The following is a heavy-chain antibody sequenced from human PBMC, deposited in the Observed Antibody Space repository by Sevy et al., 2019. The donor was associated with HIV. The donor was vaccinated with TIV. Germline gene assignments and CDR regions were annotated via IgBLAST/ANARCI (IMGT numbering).Heavy chain of an antibody. Sequence: SETLSLTCTVSGGSISSSSYYWGWIRQPPGKGLEWIGSIYYSGSTYYNPSLKSRVTTSVDTSKNQFSLKLSSVTAADTAVYYCARSEATIKFFLNWFDPWGQGTLVTVSS. V-gene: IGHV4-39*01. CDR2: IYYSGST. J-gene: IGHJ5*02. CDR3: ARSEATIKFFLNWFDP. D-gene: IGHD5-12*01. CDR1: GGSISSSSYY.